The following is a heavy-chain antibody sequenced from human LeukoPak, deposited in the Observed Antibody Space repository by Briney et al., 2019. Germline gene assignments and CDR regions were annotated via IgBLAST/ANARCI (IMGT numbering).Heavy chain of an antibody. CDR2: INTDGSST. CDR3: AGFENYGGNSTRFAP. Sequence: GGSLRLSCAASGFTFSSYWMHWVRQAPGKGLVWVSRINTDGSSTSYADSVKGRFTISRDNAKNTLYLQMNSLRAEDTAVYYCAGFENYGGNSTRFAPWGQGTLVTVSS. D-gene: IGHD4-23*01. CDR1: GFTFSSYW. J-gene: IGHJ5*02. V-gene: IGHV3-74*01.